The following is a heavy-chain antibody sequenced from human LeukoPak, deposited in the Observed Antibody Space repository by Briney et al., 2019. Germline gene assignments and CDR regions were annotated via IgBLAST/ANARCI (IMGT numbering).Heavy chain of an antibody. CDR3: ARDFRGVPFDC. CDR2: IKQDGSEK. V-gene: IGHV3-7*01. D-gene: IGHD3-10*01. Sequence: GGSLRLSCAASGFTFSSSWMNWVRQTPGKGLEWVANIKQDGSEKYYVDSVKGRFTISRDNAKNSLFLQMNSLRAEDTALCYCARDFRGVPFDCWGQGTLVTVSS. CDR1: GFTFSSSW. J-gene: IGHJ4*02.